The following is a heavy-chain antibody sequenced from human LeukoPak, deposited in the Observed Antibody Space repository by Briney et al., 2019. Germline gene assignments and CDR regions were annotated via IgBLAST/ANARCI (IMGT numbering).Heavy chain of an antibody. CDR3: ARSLSYSSGWTYYFDY. V-gene: IGHV4-59*01. CDR1: GGSISSYY. D-gene: IGHD6-19*01. J-gene: IGHJ4*02. Sequence: PSETLSLTCTVSGGSISSYYWSWIRQPPGKGLEWIGYIYYSGSTNYNPTLKSRVTISVDTSKNQFSLKLGSVTAADTAVYYCARSLSYSSGWTYYFDYWGQGTLVTVSS. CDR2: IYYSGST.